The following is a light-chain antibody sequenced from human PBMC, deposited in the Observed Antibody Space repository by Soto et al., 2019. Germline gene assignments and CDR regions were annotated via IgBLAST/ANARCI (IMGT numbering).Light chain of an antibody. V-gene: IGKV3-20*01. CDR2: GAS. CDR1: QSVSNNY. J-gene: IGKJ1*01. Sequence: EIVLTQSPGTLSLSPGERATLSCRASQSVSNNYLAWYQQKPGQAPMLLIHGASSRATGIPDRFSGSGSGTDFNLTISGLEPEEFAVYYCQQYGGSPRSFGEGTKVEV. CDR3: QQYGGSPRS.